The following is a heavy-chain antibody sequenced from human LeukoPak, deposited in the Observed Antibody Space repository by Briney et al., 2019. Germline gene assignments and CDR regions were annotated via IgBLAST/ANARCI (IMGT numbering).Heavy chain of an antibody. D-gene: IGHD3-22*01. CDR2: ISYDGSNE. CDR1: GFTFSSYV. J-gene: IGHJ4*02. CDR3: AKGDSSGASALDY. Sequence: PGRSLRLSCAASGFTFSSYVMHWVRQAPGKGLEWVAIISYDGSNEYYADSVKGRFTISRDNSKNTLYPQMNSLRAADTAVYYCAKGDSSGASALDYWGQGTLVTVSS. V-gene: IGHV3-30*04.